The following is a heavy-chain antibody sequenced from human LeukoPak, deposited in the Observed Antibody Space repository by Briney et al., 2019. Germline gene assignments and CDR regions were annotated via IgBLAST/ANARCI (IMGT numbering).Heavy chain of an antibody. D-gene: IGHD3-10*01. Sequence: SETLSLTCTVSGYSISSGYYWGWIRQPPGKGLEWIGSIYHSGSTYYNPSLKSRVTISVDTSRNQFSLKLSSVTAADTAVYYCARVPGSVYYYYMDVWGKGTTVTVSS. CDR3: ARVPGSVYYYYMDV. J-gene: IGHJ6*03. V-gene: IGHV4-38-2*02. CDR2: IYHSGST. CDR1: GYSISSGYY.